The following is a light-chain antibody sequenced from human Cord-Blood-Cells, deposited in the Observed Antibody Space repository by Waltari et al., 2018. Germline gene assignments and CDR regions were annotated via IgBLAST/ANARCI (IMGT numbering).Light chain of an antibody. J-gene: IGLJ3*02. Sequence: QSALTQPRPVSGSPGQSVTISCTGTRSDVGGSNHVSWYQQHPGKAPKLMIYDVSKRPSGVPDRFSGSKSGNTASLTISWLQAEDEADYYCCSYAGSYTWVFGGGTKLTVL. CDR2: DVS. CDR3: CSYAGSYTWV. V-gene: IGLV2-11*01. CDR1: RSDVGGSNH.